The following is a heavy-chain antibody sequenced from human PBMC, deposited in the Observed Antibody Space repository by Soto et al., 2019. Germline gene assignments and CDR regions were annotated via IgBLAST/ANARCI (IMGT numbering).Heavy chain of an antibody. CDR3: ASWLEREHAYDI. CDR2: LYDADGT. J-gene: IGHJ3*02. CDR1: GFTFSSYN. Sequence: PGGSLGLSCAASGFTFSSYNMNWVRQAPGKGLEWVSALYDADGTYYADSAKGRFTISRDNSNNIIYLQMNGLGPDDTAVYYCASWLEREHAYDIWGLGTMVTVSS. D-gene: IGHD1-1*01. V-gene: IGHV3-53*01.